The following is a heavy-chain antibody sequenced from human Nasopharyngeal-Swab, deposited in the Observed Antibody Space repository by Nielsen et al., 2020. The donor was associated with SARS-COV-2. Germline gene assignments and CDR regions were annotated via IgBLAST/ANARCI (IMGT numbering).Heavy chain of an antibody. Sequence: GESLKIYCAASGFTFDDSAMHWVRQAPGKGLECVSLISVDGGSTYSADSVKGRFTISRDNSENSLYLQMNSLRIEDTALYYCAKGNYGSKVDSWGQGTLVTVSS. CDR2: ISVDGGST. J-gene: IGHJ4*02. D-gene: IGHD4-23*01. CDR1: GFTFDDSA. CDR3: AKGNYGSKVDS. V-gene: IGHV3-43*02.